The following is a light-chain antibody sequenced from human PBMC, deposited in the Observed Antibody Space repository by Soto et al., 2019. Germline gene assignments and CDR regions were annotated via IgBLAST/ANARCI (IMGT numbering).Light chain of an antibody. CDR2: DAS. Sequence: EIVLTQSPATRSLSPGERATLSCRASQSVRSDLAWYQQKPGQAPRLLIYDASRRATGIPARFSGSGSGTDFTLTISSLQSEDFAVYYCQQRSNWITFGQGTRLEIK. CDR1: QSVRSD. V-gene: IGKV3-11*01. CDR3: QQRSNWIT. J-gene: IGKJ5*01.